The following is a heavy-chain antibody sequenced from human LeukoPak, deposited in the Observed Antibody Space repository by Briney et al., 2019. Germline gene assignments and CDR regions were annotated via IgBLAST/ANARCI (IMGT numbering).Heavy chain of an antibody. CDR1: GYTFTTYH. CDR3: ARGYYYDSSAGPSEY. D-gene: IGHD3-22*01. V-gene: IGHV1-46*01. Sequence: GASVKVSCKESGYTFTTYHMHWVRQAPGQGLEWMGIINPSGGSTSYAQKFQGRVTMIRDTSTSTVYMDLSSLRSEDTAVYYCARGYYYDSSAGPSEYWGQGTLVTVSS. CDR2: INPSGGST. J-gene: IGHJ4*02.